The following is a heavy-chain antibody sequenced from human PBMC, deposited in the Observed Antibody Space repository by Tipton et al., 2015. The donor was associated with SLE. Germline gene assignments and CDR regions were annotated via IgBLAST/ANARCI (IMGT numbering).Heavy chain of an antibody. J-gene: IGHJ4*02. V-gene: IGHV4-39*07. CDR1: GGSISTTSYY. Sequence: VSGGSISTTSYYWGWIRQPPGKGLEWIANIYHDGSTYYNPSLKSRVTISVDTSKNQFSLKLTSVTAADTAVFYCARHRGYFTVSDYIDYWGQGTLVTVSS. D-gene: IGHD2-8*01. CDR2: IYHDGST. CDR3: ARHRGYFTVSDYIDY.